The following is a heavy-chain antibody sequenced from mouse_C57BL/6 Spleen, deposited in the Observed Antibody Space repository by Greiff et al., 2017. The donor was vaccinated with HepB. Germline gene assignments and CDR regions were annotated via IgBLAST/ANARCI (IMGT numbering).Heavy chain of an antibody. J-gene: IGHJ2*01. CDR2: ISSGGSYT. Sequence: EVQGVESGGDLVKPGRSLKLSCAVSGFTFSSYGMSWVRQTPDKRLEWVAVISSGGSYTYYPACVSGRFTISRDNAKNTLYLQMSSLKSEDTAMYYCARQAVECRAPCFDYWGQGTTVTVSS. CDR1: GFTFSSYG. CDR3: ARQAVECRAPCFDY. V-gene: IGHV5-6*01.